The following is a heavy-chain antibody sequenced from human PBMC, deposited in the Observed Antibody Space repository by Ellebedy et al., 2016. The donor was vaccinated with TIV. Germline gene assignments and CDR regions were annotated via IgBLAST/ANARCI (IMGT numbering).Heavy chain of an antibody. CDR3: ARIQTNWYFNL. J-gene: IGHJ2*01. CDR1: GFTFSDYA. V-gene: IGHV3-23*01. D-gene: IGHD1-1*01. CDR2: ISGGSENT. Sequence: GESLKISCAASGFTFSDYAMSWVRQAPGKGLEWVSAISGGSENTFYAASVKGRLTISRDNSNNKLYLQLNSLRAEDTALFYCARIQTNWYFNLWGRGTLVTVSS.